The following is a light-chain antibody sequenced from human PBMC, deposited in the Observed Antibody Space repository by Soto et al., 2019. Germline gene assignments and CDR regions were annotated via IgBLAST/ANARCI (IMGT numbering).Light chain of an antibody. CDR2: WAS. CDR3: QQYYSTPLT. Sequence: VLTRSPDSLSVSMGARATINCKSSQIVLYSSNNKNYLAWYQQKPGQPPKLLIYWASTRESGVPDRFSGSGSGTDFTLTISSLQAEDVAVYYCQQYYSTPLTFGGGTKVDIK. CDR1: QIVLYSSNNKNY. J-gene: IGKJ4*01. V-gene: IGKV4-1*01.